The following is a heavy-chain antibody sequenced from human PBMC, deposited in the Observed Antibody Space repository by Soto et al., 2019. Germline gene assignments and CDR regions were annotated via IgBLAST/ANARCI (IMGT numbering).Heavy chain of an antibody. Sequence: EMQLVESGGGLVPPGRSLRLSCAASGFTFDAYAMYWVRQGPGKGLEWVSGISWDSGRIGYADSVKGRFTISRDNAKNSLYLQMNSLRPEDTALYYCAKARLWGGDGYNSYYYNAMDVWGQGTTVTVSS. D-gene: IGHD3-16*01. CDR3: AKARLWGGDGYNSYYYNAMDV. CDR2: ISWDSGRI. V-gene: IGHV3-9*01. J-gene: IGHJ6*02. CDR1: GFTFDAYA.